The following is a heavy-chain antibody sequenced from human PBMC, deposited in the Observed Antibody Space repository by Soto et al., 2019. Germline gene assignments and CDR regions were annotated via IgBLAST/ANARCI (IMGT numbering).Heavy chain of an antibody. CDR2: IWYDGSNK. CDR3: VRDGVGEAFDI. V-gene: IGHV3-33*01. Sequence: QVQLLESGGGVVQPGRSLRLSCAASGFTFSSYGMHWVRQAPGKGLEWVAVIWYDGSNKYYADSVKGRFTISRDNSKNTLYLQMNSLRAEDTAVYYCVRDGVGEAFDIWGQGTMVTVSS. D-gene: IGHD3-3*01. J-gene: IGHJ3*02. CDR1: GFTFSSYG.